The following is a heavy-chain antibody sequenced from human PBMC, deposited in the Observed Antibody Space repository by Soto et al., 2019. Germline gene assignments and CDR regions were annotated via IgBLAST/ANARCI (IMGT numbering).Heavy chain of an antibody. Sequence: GASVKVSCKASGYTFTSYGISWVRQAPGQGLEWMGWISAYNGNTNYAQKLQGRVTMTTDTSTSTAYMELRSLRSDDTAVYYCARDGRRYCSSTRCYPPDYWGQGTLVTVSS. CDR1: GYTFTSYG. V-gene: IGHV1-18*01. J-gene: IGHJ4*02. CDR3: ARDGRRYCSSTRCYPPDY. CDR2: ISAYNGNT. D-gene: IGHD2-2*01.